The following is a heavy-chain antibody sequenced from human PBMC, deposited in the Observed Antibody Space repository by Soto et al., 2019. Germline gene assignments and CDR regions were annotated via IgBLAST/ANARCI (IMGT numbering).Heavy chain of an antibody. D-gene: IGHD5-18*01. CDR3: ARYVDTSMVMRYFDP. V-gene: IGHV3-48*02. J-gene: IGHJ5*02. Sequence: EVQLVESGGGLVQPGGSLRLSCEASAFTFSTYSMNWVRQAPGKGLEWVSYISSNSGTKYYADSVKGRFTISSDDAKNSLYLQMSSLRDEDTAIYYCARYVDTSMVMRYFDPWGQGTLVTVSS. CDR2: ISSNSGTK. CDR1: AFTFSTYS.